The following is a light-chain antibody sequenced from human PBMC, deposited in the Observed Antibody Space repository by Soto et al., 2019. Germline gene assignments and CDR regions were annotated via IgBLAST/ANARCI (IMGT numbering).Light chain of an antibody. J-gene: IGKJ5*01. CDR3: QQYNNWPLT. V-gene: IGKV3-15*01. Sequence: EIGMSQSPSTLSVSTGERATLSCRASQSVSSSLVWYRQKPGQAPRPLIYGASTRATGIPVRFSGSGSGTEFTLTISSLQSEDFAVYYCQQYNNWPLTFGQGTRLEIK. CDR1: QSVSSS. CDR2: GAS.